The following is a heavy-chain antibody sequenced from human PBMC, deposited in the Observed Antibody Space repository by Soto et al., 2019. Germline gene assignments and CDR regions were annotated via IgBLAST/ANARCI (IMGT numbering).Heavy chain of an antibody. CDR3: ARDPARSIAAAENYYGMDV. CDR1: GGSFSGYY. D-gene: IGHD6-13*01. Sequence: SETLSLTCAVYGGSFSGYYWSWIRQPPGKGLEWIGEINHSGSTNYNPSLKSRVTISVDTSKNQFSLKLSSVTAADTAVYYCARDPARSIAAAENYYGMDVWGKGSTVTVSS. J-gene: IGHJ6*04. V-gene: IGHV4-34*01. CDR2: INHSGST.